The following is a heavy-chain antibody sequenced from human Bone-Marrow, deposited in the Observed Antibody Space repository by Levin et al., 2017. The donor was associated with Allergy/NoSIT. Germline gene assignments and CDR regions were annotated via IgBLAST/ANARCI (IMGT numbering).Heavy chain of an antibody. CDR2: ISSSGSTI. D-gene: IGHD2-15*01. CDR1: GFTFSSYE. Sequence: GESLKISCAASGFTFSSYEMNWVRQAPGKGLEWVSYISSSGSTIYYADSVKGRFTISRDNAKNSLYLQMNSLRAEDTAVYYCAREGYCSGGSCSPLGYYYYGMDVWGQGTTVTVSS. J-gene: IGHJ6*02. CDR3: AREGYCSGGSCSPLGYYYYGMDV. V-gene: IGHV3-48*03.